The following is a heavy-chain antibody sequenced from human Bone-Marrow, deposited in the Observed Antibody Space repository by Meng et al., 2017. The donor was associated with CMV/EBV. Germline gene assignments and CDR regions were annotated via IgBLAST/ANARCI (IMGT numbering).Heavy chain of an antibody. J-gene: IGHJ5*02. CDR3: ARDVSSVTWFDP. CDR2: IYTSGST. V-gene: IGHV4-59*10. CDR1: GGSFSGYY. Sequence: QVQLQQGGAGLLKPSETLSLTCAVYGGSFSGYYWSWIRQPPGKGLEWIGRIYTSGSTNYNPSLKSRVTMSVDTSKNQFSLKLSSVTAADTAVYYCARDVSSVTWFDPWGQGTLVTVSS. D-gene: IGHD4-11*01.